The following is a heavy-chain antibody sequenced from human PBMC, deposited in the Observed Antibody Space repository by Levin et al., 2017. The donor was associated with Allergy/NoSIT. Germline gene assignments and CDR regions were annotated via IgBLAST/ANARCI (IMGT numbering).Heavy chain of an antibody. J-gene: IGHJ4*02. D-gene: IGHD3-22*01. Sequence: PSETLSLTCTVSGGSISSYYWSWIRQPPGKGPEWIGYIYFSGSTNYNPSLKSRVTISVDTSKNQFSLKLSSVTAADTAVYYCARERGRYYDSSGLDYWGQGTLVTVSS. CDR2: IYFSGST. CDR3: ARERGRYYDSSGLDY. V-gene: IGHV4-59*01. CDR1: GGSISSYY.